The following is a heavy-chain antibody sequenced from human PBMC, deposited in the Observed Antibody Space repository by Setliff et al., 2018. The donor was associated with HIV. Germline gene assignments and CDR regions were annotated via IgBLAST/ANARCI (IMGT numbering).Heavy chain of an antibody. J-gene: IGHJ4*02. CDR2: IISKAGGGAT. Sequence: PGGSLRLSCAASGLPFSDAWMSWVRQAPGKGLDWVGRIISKAGGGATDYAAPVQGRFSISRDDSKNTLYLQMNSLKTEDTAVYYCTTGTRLVDWGQGALVTVSS. V-gene: IGHV3-15*01. D-gene: IGHD2-21*01. CDR1: GLPFSDAW. CDR3: TTGTRLVD.